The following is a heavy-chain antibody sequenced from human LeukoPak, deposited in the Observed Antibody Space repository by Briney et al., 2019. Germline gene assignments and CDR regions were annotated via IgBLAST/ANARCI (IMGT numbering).Heavy chain of an antibody. J-gene: IGHJ4*02. D-gene: IGHD1-14*01. CDR3: ASHYTPPPVLDF. Sequence: PGGSLRLSCAASGFTFSSYAMSWVRQAPGKGLEWVSGISGSGGSTYYADSVKGRFTISRDNSKNTLYLQMNSLRAEDTAVYYCASHYTPPPVLDFWGQGTLVTVSS. CDR1: GFTFSSYA. V-gene: IGHV3-23*01. CDR2: ISGSGGST.